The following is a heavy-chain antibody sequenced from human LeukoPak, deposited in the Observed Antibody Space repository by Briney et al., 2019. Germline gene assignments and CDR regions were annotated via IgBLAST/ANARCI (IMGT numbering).Heavy chain of an antibody. CDR2: ISGSGGST. J-gene: IGHJ4*02. CDR1: GFTFSSYA. V-gene: IGHV3-23*01. CDR3: ARDPSSGYYLYFDY. D-gene: IGHD3-22*01. Sequence: GGSLRLSCAASGFTFSSYAMSWVRQAPGKGLEWVSAISGSGGSTYYADSVKGRLTISRDNSKNTLYLQMNSLRAEDTAVYYCARDPSSGYYLYFDYWGQGTLVTVSS.